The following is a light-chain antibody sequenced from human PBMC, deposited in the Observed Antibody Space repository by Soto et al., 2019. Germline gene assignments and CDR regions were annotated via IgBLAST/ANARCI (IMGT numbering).Light chain of an antibody. J-gene: IGKJ5*01. Sequence: LTVARAFLSVYSGDRVTITCRPSPVISSYLAWYQQKPVRAPKLLIYAASPLQSRVPSSFSGSVSGTEFTLTITSLHPKDCTTYYSQQLNSLPIPCCEGARPEIK. CDR3: QQLNSLPIP. CDR1: PVISSY. V-gene: IGKV1-9*01. CDR2: AAS.